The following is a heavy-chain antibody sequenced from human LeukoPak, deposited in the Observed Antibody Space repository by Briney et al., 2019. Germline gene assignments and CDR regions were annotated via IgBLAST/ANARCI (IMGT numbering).Heavy chain of an antibody. CDR3: ARGGYSDHFDY. Sequence: SETLSLTCTVSGGSISSYYWSWIRQPPGKGLEWMGYIYYSGSTNYNPSLKSRVTISVDTSKNQFSLKLSSVTAADTAVYYCARGGYSDHFDYWGQGTLVTVSS. D-gene: IGHD5-12*01. CDR1: GGSISSYY. J-gene: IGHJ4*02. CDR2: IYYSGST. V-gene: IGHV4-59*01.